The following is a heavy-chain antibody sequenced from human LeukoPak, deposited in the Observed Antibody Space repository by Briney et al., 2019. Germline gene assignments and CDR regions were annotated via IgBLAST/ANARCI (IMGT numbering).Heavy chain of an antibody. V-gene: IGHV4-34*01. D-gene: IGHD3-10*01. J-gene: IGHJ4*02. CDR2: INHSGST. CDR1: GGSFSGYY. CDR3: ATTNVLLWFGELSKTAYFDY. Sequence: SETLSPTCAVYGGSFSGYYWSWIRQPPGKGLEWIGVINHSGSTNYNPSLKSRVTISVDTSKNQFSLKLSSVTAADTAVYYCATTNVLLWFGELSKTAYFDYWGQGTLVTVSS.